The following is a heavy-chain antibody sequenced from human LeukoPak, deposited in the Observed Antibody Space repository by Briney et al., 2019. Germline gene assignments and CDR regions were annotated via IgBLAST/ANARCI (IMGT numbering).Heavy chain of an antibody. CDR1: GFTFSSYS. Sequence: PGGSLRLSCAASGFTFSSYSMNWVRQAPGKGLEWVSSISSSGSYMYYADSVKGRFTISRDDAKNSLYLQMNSLRAEDTAVYYRAGQLFGTWNYWGQGTQVTVSS. D-gene: IGHD3-16*01. V-gene: IGHV3-21*01. J-gene: IGHJ4*02. CDR3: AGQLFGTWNY. CDR2: ISSSGSYM.